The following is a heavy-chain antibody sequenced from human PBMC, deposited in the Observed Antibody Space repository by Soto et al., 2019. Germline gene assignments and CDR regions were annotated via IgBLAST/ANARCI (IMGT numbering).Heavy chain of an antibody. CDR3: ARGGDFWRAAGMDV. CDR2: ISSSGSTI. V-gene: IGHV3-48*03. CDR1: GFTFSSYE. D-gene: IGHD3-3*01. Sequence: GESLKISCAASGFTFSSYEMNWVRQAPGKGLEWVSYISSSGSTIYYADSVKGRFTISRDNAKNSLYLQMNSLRAEDTAVYYCARGGDFWRAAGMDVWGQGTTVTVSS. J-gene: IGHJ6*02.